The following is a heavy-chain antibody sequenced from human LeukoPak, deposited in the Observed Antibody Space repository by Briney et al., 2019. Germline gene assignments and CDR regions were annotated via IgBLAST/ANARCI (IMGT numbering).Heavy chain of an antibody. V-gene: IGHV1-46*01. J-gene: IGHJ4*02. CDR3: AKEARGGYYFDY. CDR1: GYTFTSYY. D-gene: IGHD3-16*01. Sequence: ASVKVSCKASGYTFTSYYMHWVRQAPGQGLEWMGIINPSGGSTSYAQKFQGRVTMTRDTSTSPVYTELSSLRSEDTAVYYCAKEARGGYYFDYWGQGTLVTVSS. CDR2: INPSGGST.